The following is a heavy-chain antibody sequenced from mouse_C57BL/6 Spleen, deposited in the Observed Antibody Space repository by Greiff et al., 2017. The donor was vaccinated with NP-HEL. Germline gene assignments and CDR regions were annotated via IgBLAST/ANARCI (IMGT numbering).Heavy chain of an antibody. D-gene: IGHD1-1*01. CDR3: TRGIATVVATGFDY. Sequence: QLQQSGAELVRPGASVTLSCKASGYTFTDYEMHWVKQTPVHGLEWIGAIDPETGGTAYNQKFKGKAILTADKSSSTAYMELRSLTSEDSAVYYCTRGIATVVATGFDYWGQGTTLTVSS. CDR2: IDPETGGT. V-gene: IGHV1-15*01. J-gene: IGHJ2*01. CDR1: GYTFTDYE.